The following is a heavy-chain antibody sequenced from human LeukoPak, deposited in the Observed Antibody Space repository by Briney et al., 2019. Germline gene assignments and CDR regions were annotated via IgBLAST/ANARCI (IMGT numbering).Heavy chain of an antibody. CDR3: ARRSRVSGSWYIIDY. D-gene: IGHD6-13*01. CDR1: GYSFISYW. Sequence: GEFLKISCKGSGYSFISYWIGWVRQMPGKGLEWMGIIHPGDSEPTYSPSFQGQVSISADKSISTAYLQWSSLKASDTAMYYCARRSRVSGSWYIIDYWGQGTLVTVSS. CDR2: IHPGDSEP. V-gene: IGHV5-51*01. J-gene: IGHJ4*02.